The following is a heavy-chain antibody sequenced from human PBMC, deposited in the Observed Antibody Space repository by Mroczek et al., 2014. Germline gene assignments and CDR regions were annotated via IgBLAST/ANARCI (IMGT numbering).Heavy chain of an antibody. D-gene: IGHD6-13*01. V-gene: IGHV4-39*01. CDR1: GGSISSSSYY. J-gene: IGHJ5*02. CDR3: ARHAFYSSSSTPKLHNWFDP. Sequence: KESGPGLVKPSETLSLTCTVSGGSISSSSYYWGWIRQPPGKGLEWIGSIYYSGRHLLQPSLKSRVTISVDTSKNQFSLKLSSVTAADTAVYYCARHAFYSSSSTPKLHNWFDPWGQGTLVTVSS. CDR2: IYYSGRH.